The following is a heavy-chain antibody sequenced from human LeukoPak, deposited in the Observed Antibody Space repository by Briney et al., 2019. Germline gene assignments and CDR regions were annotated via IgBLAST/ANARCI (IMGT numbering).Heavy chain of an antibody. CDR1: GLIVSSNY. CDR2: IYSGGST. V-gene: IGHV3-66*01. J-gene: IGHJ4*02. CDR3: ARDQRGDYDY. Sequence: GGSLRLSCAASGLIVSSNYMSWVRQAPGKGLEWISVIYSGGSTYYADSVKGRFIISRDNSNNTLYLQMNSLRAEDTAVYYCARDQRGDYDYWGQGTLVTVSS.